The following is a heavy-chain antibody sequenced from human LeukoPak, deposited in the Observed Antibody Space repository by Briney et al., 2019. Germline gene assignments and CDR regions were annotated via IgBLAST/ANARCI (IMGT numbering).Heavy chain of an antibody. J-gene: IGHJ4*02. Sequence: LPGGSLRLXCAASGFTFSSYGMHWVRQAPGKGLEWVSFIRYDGRNKYYADSVKGRFTISRDNSKNTLYLQMNSLRAEDTAVYYCARDRGSNYGGAFDYWGQGTLVTVSS. CDR3: ARDRGSNYGGAFDY. CDR2: IRYDGRNK. D-gene: IGHD4-11*01. CDR1: GFTFSSYG. V-gene: IGHV3-30*02.